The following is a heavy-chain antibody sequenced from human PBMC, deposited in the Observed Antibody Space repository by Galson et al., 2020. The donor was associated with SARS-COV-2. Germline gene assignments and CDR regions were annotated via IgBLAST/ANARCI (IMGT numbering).Heavy chain of an antibody. CDR1: GFTFSDYS. Sequence: GESLKISCAASGFTFSDYSMNWVRQAPGKGLEWVSYIRSSSGYIYYADSVKGRFTISRDNPKNILYLQMNSLRAEDTAVYYCARDRGGSYPDWGQGTLVTVSS. V-gene: IGHV3-21*06. CDR3: ARDRGGSYPD. J-gene: IGHJ4*02. D-gene: IGHD1-26*01. CDR2: IRSSSGYI.